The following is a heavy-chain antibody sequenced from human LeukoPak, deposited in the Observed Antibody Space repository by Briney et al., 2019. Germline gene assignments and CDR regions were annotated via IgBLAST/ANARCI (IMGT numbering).Heavy chain of an antibody. J-gene: IGHJ4*02. D-gene: IGHD2-2*01. Sequence: GGSLRLSCAASGFTFSDYYMSWIRQAPGKGLEWISSISSSGSAIYYADSVKGRFTISRDNAKKSLHLQMSSLRGEDTAVYYCARHCSSSSCYSFDHWGQGTLVTVSS. CDR1: GFTFSDYY. CDR3: ARHCSSSSCYSFDH. V-gene: IGHV3-11*04. CDR2: ISSSGSAI.